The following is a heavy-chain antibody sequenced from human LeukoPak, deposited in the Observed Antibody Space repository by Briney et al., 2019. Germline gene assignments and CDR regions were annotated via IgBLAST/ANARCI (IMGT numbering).Heavy chain of an antibody. CDR2: INPNSGVT. CDR3: ARVDRYYDFWSGPDGAVDY. CDR1: GYTFSGFY. Sequence: ASVKVSCKASGYTFSGFYIHWVRQAPGQGLEWMGWINPNSGVTNYAQKFQGRVTMTRDTSISTAYMELSRLRSDDTAVYYCARVDRYYDFWSGPDGAVDYWGQGTLVTVSS. J-gene: IGHJ4*02. D-gene: IGHD3-3*01. V-gene: IGHV1-2*02.